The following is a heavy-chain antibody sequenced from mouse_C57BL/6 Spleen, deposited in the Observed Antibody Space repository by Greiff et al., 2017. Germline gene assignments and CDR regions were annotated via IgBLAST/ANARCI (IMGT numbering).Heavy chain of an antibody. CDR2: ISAGGSYT. CDR3: ARDYYGSSVAY. Sequence: EVQLQESGGGLVKPGGSLKLSCAASGFTFSSYAMSWVRQTPEKRLEWVATISAGGSYTYYPDNVKGRFTISRDNAKNNLYLQMSHLKSEDTAMYYCARDYYGSSVAYWGQGTLVTVSA. D-gene: IGHD1-1*01. V-gene: IGHV5-4*01. J-gene: IGHJ3*01. CDR1: GFTFSSYA.